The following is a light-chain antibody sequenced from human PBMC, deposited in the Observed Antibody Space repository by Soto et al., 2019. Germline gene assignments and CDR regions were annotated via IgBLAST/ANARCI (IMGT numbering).Light chain of an antibody. V-gene: IGLV4-69*01. CDR3: QTWGTGIVV. J-gene: IGLJ2*01. CDR1: SGHSTYA. Sequence: QLVLTQSPSASASLGASVKLTCTLSSGHSTYAIAWHQQQPEKGPRYLMKLNSDGSHSKGDGIPDRFSGSSSGAARYLTISSHQSEDAADYYCQTWGTGIVVFGGGTKLTVL. CDR2: LNSDGSH.